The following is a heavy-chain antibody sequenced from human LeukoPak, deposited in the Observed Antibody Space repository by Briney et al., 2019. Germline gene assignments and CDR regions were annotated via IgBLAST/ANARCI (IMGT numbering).Heavy chain of an antibody. J-gene: IGHJ5*02. Sequence: GESLKISCKGYGDRFTSYWVAWVRQMPGKGLEWMGIIFPGDSDTRYSPSIQGRVTISVDRSISTAYLQWSSRKASDTAIYYCARRPLHSQNWLAPWGQGTLVTVSS. CDR3: ARRPLHSQNWLAP. V-gene: IGHV5-51*01. CDR1: GDRFTSYW. CDR2: IFPGDSDT.